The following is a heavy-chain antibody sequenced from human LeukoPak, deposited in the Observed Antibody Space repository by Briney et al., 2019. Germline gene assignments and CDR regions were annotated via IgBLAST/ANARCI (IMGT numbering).Heavy chain of an antibody. CDR2: INHSGST. CDR1: GGSFSGYY. Sequence: SETLSLTCAVYGGSFSGYYWSWIRQPPGKGLEWIGEINHSGSTNYNPSLKSRVTISVDTSKNQFSLKLSSVTAADTAVHYCAAAAGRHDYWGQGALVTVSS. D-gene: IGHD6-13*01. V-gene: IGHV4-34*01. CDR3: AAAAGRHDY. J-gene: IGHJ4*02.